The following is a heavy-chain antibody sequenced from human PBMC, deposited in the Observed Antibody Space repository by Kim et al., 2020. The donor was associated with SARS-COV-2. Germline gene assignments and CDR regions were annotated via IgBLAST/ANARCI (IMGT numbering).Heavy chain of an antibody. J-gene: IGHJ4*02. CDR3: ARGPDIVVVPAGFDY. D-gene: IGHD2-2*01. V-gene: IGHV4-34*01. Sequence: PSSKSRVTISVDTSKNQFSLKLSSVTAADTAVYYCARGPDIVVVPAGFDYWGQGTLVTVSS.